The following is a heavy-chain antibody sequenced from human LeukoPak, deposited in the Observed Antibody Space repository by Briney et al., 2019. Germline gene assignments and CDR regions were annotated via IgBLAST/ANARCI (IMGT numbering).Heavy chain of an antibody. J-gene: IGHJ4*02. Sequence: GRSLRLSCAASGFTFDDYAMHWVRQAPGKGLEWVSGISWNSGSIGYADSVKGRFTISRDNAKNSLNLQMNSLRAEDTALYYCATFSYGWVDYWGQGTLVTVSS. CDR3: ATFSYGWVDY. D-gene: IGHD5-18*01. CDR2: ISWNSGSI. V-gene: IGHV3-9*01. CDR1: GFTFDDYA.